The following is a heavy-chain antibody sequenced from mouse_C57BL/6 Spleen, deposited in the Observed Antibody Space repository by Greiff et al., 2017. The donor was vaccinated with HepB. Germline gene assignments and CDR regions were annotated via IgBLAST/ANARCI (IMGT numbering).Heavy chain of an antibody. CDR2: IWRGGST. CDR1: GFSLTSYG. J-gene: IGHJ3*01. CDR3: AKEGGTGTTPFAY. D-gene: IGHD4-1*01. V-gene: IGHV2-5*01. Sequence: QVQLQQSGPGLVQPSQSLSITCTVSGFSLTSYGLHWVRQSPGKGLEWLGVIWRGGSTDYNAAFMSRLSITKDNSKSQVFFKMNSLQADDTAIYYCAKEGGTGTTPFAYWGQGTLVTVSA.